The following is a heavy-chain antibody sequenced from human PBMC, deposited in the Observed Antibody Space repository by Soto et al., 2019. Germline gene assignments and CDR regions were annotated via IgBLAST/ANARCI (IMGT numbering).Heavy chain of an antibody. J-gene: IGHJ4*02. CDR1: GFRFGDSY. CDR3: AKTIVAASGYYFDH. Sequence: QVHLVESGGGLVKPGGSLRLSCAASGFRFGDSYMSWIRQAPGKGLEWVSYISCGSSYTNYADSAEGRFTTSRDNAKGLMFLQMNSLRADDTAVYYCAKTIVAASGYYFDHWGQGNMVTVSS. D-gene: IGHD2-21*01. CDR2: ISCGSSYT. V-gene: IGHV3-11*06.